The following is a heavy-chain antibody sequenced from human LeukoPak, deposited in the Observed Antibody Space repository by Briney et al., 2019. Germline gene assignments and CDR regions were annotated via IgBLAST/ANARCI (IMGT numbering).Heavy chain of an antibody. CDR2: IYSSGTT. Sequence: PSETLSLTCTVSGASTSSDYWSWIRQPPGRRPEWIGYIYSSGTTNYNPSLKSRVTISVETSKNQFSLKLSSVTAADTAVYYCARQYSSNWRWFDPWGQGTLVTVSS. J-gene: IGHJ5*02. D-gene: IGHD6-13*01. CDR3: ARQYSSNWRWFDP. V-gene: IGHV4-59*08. CDR1: GASTSSDY.